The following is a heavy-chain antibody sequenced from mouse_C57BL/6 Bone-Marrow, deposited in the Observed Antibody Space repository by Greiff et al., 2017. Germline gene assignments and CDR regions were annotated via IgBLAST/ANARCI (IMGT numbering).Heavy chain of an antibody. D-gene: IGHD1-1*01. CDR2: SRNKANDYTT. V-gene: IGHV7-1*01. CDR3: ARDALYYCGSSYAMDY. CDR1: GFTFSDFY. Sequence: EVKLMESGGGLVQSGRSLRLSCATSGFTFSDFYMEWVRQAPGKGLEWIAASRNKANDYTTEYSASVKGRFIVSRDTSQSILYLQMNALRAEDTAMYDCARDALYYCGSSYAMDYWGKGTSVTVSS. J-gene: IGHJ4*01.